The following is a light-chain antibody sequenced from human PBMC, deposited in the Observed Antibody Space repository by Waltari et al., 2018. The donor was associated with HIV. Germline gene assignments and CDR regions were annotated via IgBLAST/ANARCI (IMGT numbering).Light chain of an antibody. CDR1: SHDLGVYNS. J-gene: IGLJ2*01. CDR2: EVS. CDR3: SFYGGSNILV. V-gene: IGLV2-8*01. Sequence: QSALTQPPSASGSPGQSVTISCTGASHDLGVYNSGSWYQQRPGKAPKVIISEVSKRSSGVPNRFSGSTSGNTASLTVSGLQADDEAEYFCSFYGGSNILVFGGGTKLTVL.